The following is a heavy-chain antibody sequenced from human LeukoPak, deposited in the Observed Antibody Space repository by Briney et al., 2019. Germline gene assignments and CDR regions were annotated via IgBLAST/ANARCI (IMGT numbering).Heavy chain of an antibody. CDR1: GFIFSSFG. CDR3: ARRRRAHWFDP. Sequence: PGGSLRLSCAASGFIFSSFGLHWVRQAPGKGLEWVAVISYDGKNQYYADSVKGRFTISRDTPTNTLYLQMNSLRPEDTAVYYCARRRRAHWFDPWGQGTLVTVSS. V-gene: IGHV3-30*03. J-gene: IGHJ5*02. CDR2: ISYDGKNQ.